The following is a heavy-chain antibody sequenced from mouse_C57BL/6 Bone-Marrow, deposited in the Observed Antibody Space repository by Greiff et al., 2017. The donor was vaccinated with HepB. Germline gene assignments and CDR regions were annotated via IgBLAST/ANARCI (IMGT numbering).Heavy chain of an antibody. Sequence: EVMLVESGAELVRPGASVKLSCTASGFNIKDDYMHWVKQRPEQGLEWIGWIDPENGDTEYASKFQGKATITADTSSNTAYLQLSSLTSEDTAVYYCSYYYGRAWFAYWGQGTLVTVSA. CDR1: GFNIKDDY. D-gene: IGHD1-1*01. J-gene: IGHJ3*01. CDR3: SYYYGRAWFAY. CDR2: IDPENGDT. V-gene: IGHV14-4*01.